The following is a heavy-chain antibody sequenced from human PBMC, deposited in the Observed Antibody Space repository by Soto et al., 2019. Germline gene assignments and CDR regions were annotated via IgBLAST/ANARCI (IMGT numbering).Heavy chain of an antibody. CDR3: ARSGTPSYYYYGGNSKDSFYI. J-gene: IGHJ3*02. Sequence: GESLKISCKGSGYSFTSYWISWVRQMPGKGLEWMGRIDPSDSYTNYSPSFQGHVTISADKAISTAYLQWSSLKASDTAMYYCARSGTPSYYYYGGNSKDSFYIWGPGTMVTVSS. D-gene: IGHD4-17*01. V-gene: IGHV5-10-1*01. CDR2: IDPSDSYT. CDR1: GYSFTSYW.